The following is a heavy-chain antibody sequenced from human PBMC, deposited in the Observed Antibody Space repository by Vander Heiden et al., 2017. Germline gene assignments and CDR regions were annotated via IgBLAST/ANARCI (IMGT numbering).Heavy chain of an antibody. V-gene: IGHV3-23*01. D-gene: IGHD1-1*01. CDR2: ISGNGEST. Sequence: EAQLLESGGGLVQPGGSLRLSCAAPGFPLRGYAMSWVRQVPGKGLEWVSAISGNGESTYYADSVKGRFTISRDNSKNTLYLQMSSLRAEDTALYYCAKDPWSTTGWRYFDYWGQGTLVTVSS. J-gene: IGHJ4*02. CDR3: AKDPWSTTGWRYFDY. CDR1: GFPLRGYA.